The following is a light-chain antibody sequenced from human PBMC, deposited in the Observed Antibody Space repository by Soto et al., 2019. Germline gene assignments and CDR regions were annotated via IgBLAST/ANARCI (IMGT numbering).Light chain of an antibody. J-gene: IGLJ1*01. CDR1: SSNIGNNY. Sequence: QSVLTQPPSVSADPGQKVTISCSGRSSNIGNNYVSWYQQLPGTAPKLLIYENNKRPSGIPDRFSGSKSGTSATLGITGLQTGDEADYYCGTWDTSLSAYNYVFGTGTKLTVL. CDR3: GTWDTSLSAYNYV. CDR2: ENN. V-gene: IGLV1-51*02.